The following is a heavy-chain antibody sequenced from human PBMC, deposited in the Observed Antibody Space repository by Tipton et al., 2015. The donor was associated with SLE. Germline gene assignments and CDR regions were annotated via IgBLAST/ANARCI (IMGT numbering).Heavy chain of an antibody. Sequence: GSLRLSCAASGFTVSSNYMSWVRQAPGKGLEWVSVIYSGGSTYYADSVKGRFTISRDNSKNTLYLQMNSLRAEDTAVYYCARHSSFYGQLPQHWGQGTLVTVSS. D-gene: IGHD2-15*01. CDR3: ARHSSFYGQLPQH. CDR2: IYSGGST. J-gene: IGHJ1*01. V-gene: IGHV3-66*02. CDR1: GFTVSSNY.